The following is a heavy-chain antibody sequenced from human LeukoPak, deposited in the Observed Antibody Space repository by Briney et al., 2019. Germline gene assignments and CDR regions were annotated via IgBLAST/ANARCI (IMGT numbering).Heavy chain of an antibody. CDR3: AKWGDYDVLTGYYVSDY. V-gene: IGHV3-23*01. D-gene: IGHD3-9*01. Sequence: GASLRLSCAASGFTFSNYAMSWVRQAPGEGLEWVSAITGSGGNTYYADSVKGRFTISRDNSKNTVFLQMNSLRAEDTAVYYCAKWGDYDVLTGYYVSDYWGQGTLVTVSS. CDR1: GFTFSNYA. CDR2: ITGSGGNT. J-gene: IGHJ4*02.